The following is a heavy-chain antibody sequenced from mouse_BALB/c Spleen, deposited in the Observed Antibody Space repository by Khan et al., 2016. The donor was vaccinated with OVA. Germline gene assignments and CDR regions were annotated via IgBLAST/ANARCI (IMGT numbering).Heavy chain of an antibody. CDR2: INTHSGVP. J-gene: IGHJ4*01. V-gene: IGHV9-4*02. CDR3: ARGGAASYRYDGGAVEY. Sequence: QIQLVQSGPELKKPGETVRISCKASGYTFTTAGIQWVQKMPGKGLKWIGWINTHSGVPKYAEDFKGRFAFSLEISVSTAYLQITNLKNEDTATYFCARGGAASYRYDGGAVEYWGQGTSVTVSA. D-gene: IGHD2-14*01. CDR1: GYTFTTAG.